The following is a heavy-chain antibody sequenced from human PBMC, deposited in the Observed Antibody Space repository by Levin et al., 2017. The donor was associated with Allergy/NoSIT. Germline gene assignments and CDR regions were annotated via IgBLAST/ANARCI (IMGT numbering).Heavy chain of an antibody. D-gene: IGHD2-2*01. CDR2: IKQDGSEK. Sequence: VASVKVSCAASGFTFSSYWMSWVRQAPGKGLEWVANIKQDGSEKYYVDSVKGRFTISRDNAKNSLYLQMNSLRAEDTAVYYCARDCSSTSCRRGGFDPWGQGTLVTVSS. J-gene: IGHJ5*02. V-gene: IGHV3-7*01. CDR3: ARDCSSTSCRRGGFDP. CDR1: GFTFSSYW.